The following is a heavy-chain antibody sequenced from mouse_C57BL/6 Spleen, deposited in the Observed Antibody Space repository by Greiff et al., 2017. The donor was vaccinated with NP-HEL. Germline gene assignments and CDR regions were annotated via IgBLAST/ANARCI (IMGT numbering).Heavy chain of an antibody. Sequence: VQLQQSGAELVKPGASVKLSCTASGFNIKDYYMHWVKQRTEQGLEWIGRIDPEDGETKYAPKFQGKATIKAYTSSNTAYLQLSSLTSEDTAVYYCAYYYGSSHWYFDVWGTGTTVTVSS. D-gene: IGHD1-1*01. CDR2: IDPEDGET. CDR1: GFNIKDYY. V-gene: IGHV14-2*01. J-gene: IGHJ1*03. CDR3: AYYYGSSHWYFDV.